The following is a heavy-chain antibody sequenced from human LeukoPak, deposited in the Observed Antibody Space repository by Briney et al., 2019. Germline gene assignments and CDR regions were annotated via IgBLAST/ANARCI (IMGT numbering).Heavy chain of an antibody. V-gene: IGHV4-34*10. J-gene: IGHJ4*02. CDR2: MHPGGTT. CDR1: GGSFSGYY. D-gene: IGHD3-10*02. CDR3: AKTGSLFGRFLDH. Sequence: PSETLSLTCAVYGGSFSGYYWSWIRQPPGKGLEWVGNMHPGGTTKFHPSLEGRVTMSIDTSNKQFSLRLRSVTAADTATYYCAKTGSLFGRFLDHWGPGALVIVSS.